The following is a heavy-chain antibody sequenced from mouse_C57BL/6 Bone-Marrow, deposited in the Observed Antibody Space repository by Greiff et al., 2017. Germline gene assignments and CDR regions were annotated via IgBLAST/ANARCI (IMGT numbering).Heavy chain of an antibody. D-gene: IGHD1-1*01. V-gene: IGHV1-50*01. CDR3: ARSGYYGSERDFDY. Sequence: VQLQQPGAELVKPGASVKLSCKASGYTFTSYWMQWVKQRPGQGLEWIGEIAPSDSYTNYNQKFKGKATLTVDTSSSTAYMQLSSLTSEDSAVYYCARSGYYGSERDFDYWGQGTTLTVSS. CDR1: GYTFTSYW. CDR2: IAPSDSYT. J-gene: IGHJ2*01.